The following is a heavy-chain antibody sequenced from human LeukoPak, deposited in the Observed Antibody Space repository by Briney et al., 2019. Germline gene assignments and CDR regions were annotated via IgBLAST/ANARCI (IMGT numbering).Heavy chain of an antibody. J-gene: IGHJ6*02. V-gene: IGHV3-21*04. CDR2: ISSSSDYI. Sequence: PGGSLRLSCAASGFTFNTYSMNWVRQAPGKGLEWVSCISSSSDYIYYTDSVKGRFTISRDNSKNTLYLQMNSLRADDAATYYCARDIPNSSWGLDVWGQGTAVTVSS. CDR3: ARDIPNSSWGLDV. D-gene: IGHD6-13*01. CDR1: GFTFNTYS.